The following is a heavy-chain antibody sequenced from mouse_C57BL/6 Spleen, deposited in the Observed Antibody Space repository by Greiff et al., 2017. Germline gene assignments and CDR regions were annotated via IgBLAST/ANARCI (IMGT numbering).Heavy chain of an antibody. J-gene: IGHJ4*01. D-gene: IGHD2-3*01. CDR2: INPNNGGT. CDR1: GYTFTDYY. Sequence: EVQLQQSGPELVKPGASVKISCKASGYTFTDYYMNWVKQSHGQSLAWIGDINPNNGGTSYNQKFKGKATLTVDKSSSTAYMELRSLTSEDSAVYYCARYDGYYDYYAMDYWGQGTSVTVSS. V-gene: IGHV1-26*01. CDR3: ARYDGYYDYYAMDY.